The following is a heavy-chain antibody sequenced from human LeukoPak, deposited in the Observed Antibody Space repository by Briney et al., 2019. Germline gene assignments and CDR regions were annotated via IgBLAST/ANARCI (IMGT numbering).Heavy chain of an antibody. J-gene: IGHJ3*01. CDR1: GYTFTSYD. D-gene: IGHD3-22*01. CDR3: ARGMGFSYDSRGPVFDF. CDR2: MNPNSGNT. V-gene: IGHV1-8*01. Sequence: ASVKVSCKASGYTFTSYDINWVRQATGQGLEWTGGMNPNSGNTGYAQKFQGRVTMTRNTSISTAYMELSSLRSEDTAVYYCARGMGFSYDSRGPVFDFWGEGKMVTVSS.